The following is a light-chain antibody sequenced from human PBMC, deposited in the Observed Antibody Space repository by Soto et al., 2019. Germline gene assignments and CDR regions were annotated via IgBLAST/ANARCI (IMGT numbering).Light chain of an antibody. Sequence: EIVLTQSPGTLSLSPGERATLSCRASQSVSSSYLAWYQQKPGQAPRLLIYGASSRATGIPDRFSGSGSGTDFTLTISRLEPEDFAVYYCQQYGSSRGWTFGQGTKVDNK. CDR2: GAS. J-gene: IGKJ1*01. CDR3: QQYGSSRGWT. V-gene: IGKV3-20*01. CDR1: QSVSSSY.